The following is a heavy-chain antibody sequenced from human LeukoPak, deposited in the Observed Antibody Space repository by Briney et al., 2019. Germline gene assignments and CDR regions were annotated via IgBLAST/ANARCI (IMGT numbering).Heavy chain of an antibody. V-gene: IGHV3-74*01. J-gene: IGHJ5*01. Sequence: GGSLRLSCSASGFTFSRDWMHWVRQAPGKGLVWVSRINSDGSSTSYADSVKGRFTISRDNAKNTLYLQMNSLRAEDTAVYYCVRSTYWFDSWGQGTLVTVSS. CDR3: VRSTYWFDS. D-gene: IGHD2-2*01. CDR1: GFTFSRDW. CDR2: INSDGSST.